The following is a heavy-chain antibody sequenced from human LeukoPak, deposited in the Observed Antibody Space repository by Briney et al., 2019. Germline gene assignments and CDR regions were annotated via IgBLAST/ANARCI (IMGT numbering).Heavy chain of an antibody. CDR3: ARDLVVTAIPYYYYYYYGMDV. V-gene: IGHV3-33*01. Sequence: GSLRLSCAASGFTFSSYGMHWVRQAPGKGLEWVAVIWYDGSNKYYADSVKGRFTISRDNSKNTLYLQMNSLRAEDTAVYYCARDLVVTAIPYYYYYYYGMDVWGQGTTVTVSS. CDR1: GFTFSSYG. J-gene: IGHJ6*02. D-gene: IGHD2-21*02. CDR2: IWYDGSNK.